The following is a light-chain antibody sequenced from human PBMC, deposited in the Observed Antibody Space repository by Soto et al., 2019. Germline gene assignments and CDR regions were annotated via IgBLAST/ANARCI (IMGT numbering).Light chain of an antibody. J-gene: IGLJ3*02. CDR1: YGSVSTSHY. Sequence: QTVVTQEPSFSVSPGRTVTLTCGLRYGSVSTSHYPSWYQHTPGQAPRSLIYFTNNRSSGVPDRFSGSILGNKAALTITGAQADDEYVYYCVLFMGSATNWVFGGGTKLTVL. CDR2: FTN. CDR3: VLFMGSATNWV. V-gene: IGLV8-61*01.